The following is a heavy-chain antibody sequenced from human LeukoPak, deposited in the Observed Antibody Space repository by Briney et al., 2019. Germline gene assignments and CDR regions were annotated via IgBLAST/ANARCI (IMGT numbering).Heavy chain of an antibody. Sequence: PGESLKISCAAFGFPFSSHWMHWVSQAPGKGLVWVSRIKTDGSRTTYADSVRGRFTISRDNAKNTLYLQMNTLRAEDTAVYYCPRVDYNDSGWYFDLWGRGTLVTVSS. CDR3: PRVDYNDSGWYFDL. V-gene: IGHV3-74*01. CDR2: IKTDGSRT. CDR1: GFPFSSHW. D-gene: IGHD4-17*01. J-gene: IGHJ2*01.